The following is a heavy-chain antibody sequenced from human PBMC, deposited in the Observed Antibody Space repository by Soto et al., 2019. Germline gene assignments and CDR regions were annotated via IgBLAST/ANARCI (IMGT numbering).Heavy chain of an antibody. J-gene: IGHJ3*02. D-gene: IGHD6-19*01. CDR3: AREHSSGWYRGKAFDI. CDR1: GFTFSSYS. V-gene: IGHV3-21*01. CDR2: ISSSSSYI. Sequence: EVQLVESGGGLVKPGGSLRLSCAASGFTFSSYSMNWVRQAPGKGLEWVSSISSSSSYIYYADSVKGRFTISRDNAKNSLYLQMNSLRAEDTAVYYCAREHSSGWYRGKAFDIWGQGTMVTVSS.